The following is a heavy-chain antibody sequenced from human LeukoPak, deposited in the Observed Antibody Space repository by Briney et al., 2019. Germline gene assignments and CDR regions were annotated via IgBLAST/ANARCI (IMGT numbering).Heavy chain of an antibody. D-gene: IGHD3-22*01. V-gene: IGHV1-46*01. CDR2: INPSGGST. J-gene: IGHJ4*02. CDR3: ARGPGPADDGGGYCFDY. Sequence: GASAKVSCKASGYTFTSYYLYWVRQAPGQGLEWMGVINPSGGSTTSAQKFQGRVTMTRDTSTSTVYMELRSLRSEDTVVYYCARGPGPADDGGGYCFDYWGQGTLVTVSS. CDR1: GYTFTSYY.